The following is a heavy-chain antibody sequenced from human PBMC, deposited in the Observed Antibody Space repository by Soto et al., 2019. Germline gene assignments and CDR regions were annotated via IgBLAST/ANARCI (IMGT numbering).Heavy chain of an antibody. J-gene: IGHJ6*02. Sequence: SETLSLTCAVYGGSFSGYYWSWIRQPPGKGLEWIGEINHSGSTNYNPSLKSRVTISVDTSKNQFSLKLSSVTAADTAVYYCARGPRLHKNYYYYYGMDVWGQGTTVTVSS. CDR1: GGSFSGYY. V-gene: IGHV4-34*01. D-gene: IGHD4-4*01. CDR3: ARGPRLHKNYYYYYGMDV. CDR2: INHSGST.